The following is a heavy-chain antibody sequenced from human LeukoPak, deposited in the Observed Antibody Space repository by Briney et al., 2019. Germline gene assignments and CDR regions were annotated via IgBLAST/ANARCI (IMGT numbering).Heavy chain of an antibody. CDR1: GGSISSGGYY. CDR3: ARSGYYTRFPNYYYYGMDV. Sequence: SETLSLTCTVSGGSISSGGYYWSWIRQHPGKGLEWIGYIYYSGSTYYNPSLKSRVTISVDTSKYQFSLKLSSVTAADTAVYYCARSGYYTRFPNYYYYGMDVWGQGTTVTVSS. CDR2: IYYSGST. J-gene: IGHJ6*02. D-gene: IGHD3-3*01. V-gene: IGHV4-31*03.